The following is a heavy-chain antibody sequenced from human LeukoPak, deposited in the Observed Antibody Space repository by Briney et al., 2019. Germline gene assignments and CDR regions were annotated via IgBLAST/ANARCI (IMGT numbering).Heavy chain of an antibody. Sequence: GGSLRLSCAASGFTVSNNYMSWVRQAPGRGLEWVSYISSSSSTIYYADSVKGRFTISRDNAKNSLYLQMNSLRAEDTAVYYCARAHAAGYSSSWYYGYWGQGTLVTVSS. CDR2: ISSSSSTI. V-gene: IGHV3-48*01. J-gene: IGHJ4*02. CDR3: ARAHAAGYSSSWYYGY. D-gene: IGHD6-13*01. CDR1: GFTVSNNY.